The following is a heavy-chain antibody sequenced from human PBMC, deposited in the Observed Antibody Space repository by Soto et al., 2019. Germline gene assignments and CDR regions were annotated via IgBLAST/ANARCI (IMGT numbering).Heavy chain of an antibody. J-gene: IGHJ1*01. Sequence: QVQLVQSGAEVKKPGASVKVSCKASGYSFTSYDINWVRQATGQGLGGLGWMNANSGNTGYAQKFQGRVTITRNTSISTVYMELSSLRSDDAAVYYCARVSRGSSSEDFQHWGQGTLVTVSS. CDR3: ARVSRGSSSEDFQH. D-gene: IGHD6-6*01. CDR2: MNANSGNT. V-gene: IGHV1-8*01. CDR1: GYSFTSYD.